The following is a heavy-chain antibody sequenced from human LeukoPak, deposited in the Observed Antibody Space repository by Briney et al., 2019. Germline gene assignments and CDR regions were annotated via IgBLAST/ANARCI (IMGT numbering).Heavy chain of an antibody. D-gene: IGHD5/OR15-5a*01. Sequence: GGSLRLSCAASGFTFSSYWMSWVRQAPGKGLEWVANINEDGSQSYYVDSVKGRFTISRDNARNSLYLQINSLRVEDTAVYYCGRDGSRHQVSTSYWGQGTLVTVSS. CDR1: GFTFSSYW. V-gene: IGHV3-7*01. J-gene: IGHJ4*02. CDR3: GRDGSRHQVSTSY. CDR2: INEDGSQS.